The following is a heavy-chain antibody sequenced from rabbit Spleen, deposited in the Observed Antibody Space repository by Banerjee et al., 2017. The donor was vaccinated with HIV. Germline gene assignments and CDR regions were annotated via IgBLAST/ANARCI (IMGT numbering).Heavy chain of an antibody. J-gene: IGHJ4*01. CDR2: IYATIDTT. Sequence: QLMESGGGLVQPGGSLTLSCKGSGFTISNYWVNWVRQAPGKGLEWIGFIYATIDTTYYANWVNGRFTISSDNAQNTVDLQMNSLTAADTATYFCARDDGSYDYIDGYFNLWGQGTLVTVS. D-gene: IGHD6-1*01. CDR1: GFTISNYW. CDR3: ARDDGSYDYIDGYFNL. V-gene: IGHV1S7*01.